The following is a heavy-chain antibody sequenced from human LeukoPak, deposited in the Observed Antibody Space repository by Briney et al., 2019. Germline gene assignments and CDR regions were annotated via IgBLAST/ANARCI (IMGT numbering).Heavy chain of an antibody. CDR3: AKTGVISYTYYYMDV. J-gene: IGHJ6*03. D-gene: IGHD3-10*01. CDR2: ISGSGGST. CDR1: GFTFSSYA. V-gene: IGHV3-23*01. Sequence: QPGGSLRLSCAASGFTFSSYAMSWVRQAPGKGLEWVSAISGSGGSTYYADSVKGRFAISRDNSKNTLYLQMNGLRAEDTAVYYCAKTGVISYTYYYMDVWGKGTTVTVSS.